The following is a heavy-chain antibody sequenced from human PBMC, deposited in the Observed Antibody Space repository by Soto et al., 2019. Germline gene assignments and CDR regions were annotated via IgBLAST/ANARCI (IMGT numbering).Heavy chain of an antibody. D-gene: IGHD6-13*01. V-gene: IGHV4-31*03. CDR3: ARGIAAAGVYNWFDP. J-gene: IGHJ5*02. CDR1: GGSISSGGYY. Sequence: QVQLQESGPGLVKPSQILSLTCTVSGGSISSGGYYWSWIRQHPGKGLEWIGYIYYSGSTYYNPSLKSRVTISVDTSKNQFSLKLSSVTAADTAVYYCARGIAAAGVYNWFDPWGQGTLVTVSS. CDR2: IYYSGST.